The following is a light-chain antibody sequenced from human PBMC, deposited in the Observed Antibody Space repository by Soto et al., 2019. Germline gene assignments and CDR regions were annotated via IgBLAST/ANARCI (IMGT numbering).Light chain of an antibody. CDR2: DNN. Sequence: QSVLTQPPSVSAAPEQKVTISCSGSSSNIGENYVSWYQQLPGTAPKLLIYDNNQRPSGIPDRFSVSKSATSATLGISGLQTGDEAGSYCARWDSSLNAWVFGGGTKLTVL. CDR1: SSNIGENY. V-gene: IGLV1-51*01. CDR3: ARWDSSLNAWV. J-gene: IGLJ3*02.